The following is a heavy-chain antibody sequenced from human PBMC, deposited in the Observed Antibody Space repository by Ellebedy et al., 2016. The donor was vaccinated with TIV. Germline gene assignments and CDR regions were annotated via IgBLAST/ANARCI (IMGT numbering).Heavy chain of an antibody. D-gene: IGHD5-12*01. J-gene: IGHJ4*02. Sequence: GGSLRLXCDASGFSFSNHGMHWVRQAPGKGLEWVALMSYDGNEKNYADSVKGRFTISRDNSKSTLYLQMNSLRAEDTAVYYCAKAAVATTGRLGDYWGQGTLVTVSS. CDR1: GFSFSNHG. V-gene: IGHV3-30*18. CDR3: AKAAVATTGRLGDY. CDR2: MSYDGNEK.